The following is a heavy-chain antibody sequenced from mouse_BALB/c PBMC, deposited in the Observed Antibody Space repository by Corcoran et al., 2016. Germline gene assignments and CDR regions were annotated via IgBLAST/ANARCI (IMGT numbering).Heavy chain of an antibody. Sequence: QIQLVQSGPELKKPGETVKISCKASGYTFTNYGMNWVKQAPGKGLKWMGWINTYTGEPTYADDFKGRFAFSLEPSVSTAYLQINNLKNEDMATYFCAREPYAMDYWGQGTSVTVSS. J-gene: IGHJ4*01. CDR1: GYTFTNYG. CDR2: INTYTGEP. CDR3: AREPYAMDY. V-gene: IGHV9-1*02.